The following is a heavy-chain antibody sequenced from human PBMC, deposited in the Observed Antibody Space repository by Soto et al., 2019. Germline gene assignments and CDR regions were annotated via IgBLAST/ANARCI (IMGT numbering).Heavy chain of an antibody. CDR2: ISYDGSNK. CDR1: GFTFSSYA. J-gene: IGHJ4*02. D-gene: IGHD6-6*01. CDR3: AREAVAARRDFDY. V-gene: IGHV3-30-3*01. Sequence: GGSLRLSCAASGFTFSSYAMHWVRQAPGKGLEWVAVISYDGSNKYYADSVKGRFTISRDNSKNTLYLQMNSLRAEDTAVYYCAREAVAARRDFDYWGQGTLVTVSS.